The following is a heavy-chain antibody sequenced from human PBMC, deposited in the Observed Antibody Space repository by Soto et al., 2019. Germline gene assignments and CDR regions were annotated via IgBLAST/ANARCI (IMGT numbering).Heavy chain of an antibody. CDR1: GGSISGRNW. D-gene: IGHD3-22*01. CDR2: VFHSGDT. J-gene: IGHJ4*02. V-gene: IGHV4-4*02. Sequence: QVHLQESGPGLVKPSGTLSLTCVVSGGSISGRNWWSWVRQAPGKGLEWIGEVFHSGDTTYSPSLRSRVTISVDKSTHQFSLNLNSVTAADTAVYYCTRHIYDSRLNYFYFDLWGQGALVTVSS. CDR3: TRHIYDSRLNYFYFDL.